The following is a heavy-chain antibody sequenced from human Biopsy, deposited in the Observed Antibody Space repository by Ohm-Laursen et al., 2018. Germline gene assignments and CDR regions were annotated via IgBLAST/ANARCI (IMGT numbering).Heavy chain of an antibody. CDR2: ISSSGSTI. CDR3: ARDYPSYSSVWYREPIIHC. J-gene: IGHJ4*02. CDR1: GFTFSSYE. Sequence: SLRLSCSASGFTFSSYEMNWVRQAPGKGLEWVSYISSSGSTIHYADSVKGRSTISRDNAKNSLYLQMNSLRAEDTAVYYCARDYPSYSSVWYREPIIHCWGQGTLVTVSS. V-gene: IGHV3-48*03. D-gene: IGHD6-19*01.